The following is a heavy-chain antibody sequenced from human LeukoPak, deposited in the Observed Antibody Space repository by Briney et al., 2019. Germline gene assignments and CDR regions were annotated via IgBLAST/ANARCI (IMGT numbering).Heavy chain of an antibody. V-gene: IGHV4-34*01. CDR2: INHSEST. J-gene: IGHJ6*03. D-gene: IGHD3-9*01. Sequence: PSETLSLTCAVYGGSFSDYYWTWISQPPGKGLEWIGEINHSESTNYNPSLKSRVTMSVDTSKNQFYLKLNSVTAADTAVYYCVRQKSLGAPSDYYILTGYYPGPFQQYHYMDVWGKGATVTVSS. CDR1: GGSFSDYY. CDR3: VRQKSLGAPSDYYILTGYYPGPFQQYHYMDV.